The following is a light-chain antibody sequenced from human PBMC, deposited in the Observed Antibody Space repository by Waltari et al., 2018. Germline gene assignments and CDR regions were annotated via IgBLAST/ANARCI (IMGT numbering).Light chain of an antibody. CDR2: LNSDGSH. CDR3: QTWGTGIRV. CDR1: SGHNSYA. V-gene: IGLV4-69*01. J-gene: IGLJ3*02. Sequence: QLVLTQSPSASASLGSSVKLTCTLSSGHNSYAIAWHQQLPEKDPRYLMKLNSDGSHNRGDGIPDRFSGSSSGAERYLTISSLQSDDEADYYCQTWGTGIRVFGGGTKLTVL.